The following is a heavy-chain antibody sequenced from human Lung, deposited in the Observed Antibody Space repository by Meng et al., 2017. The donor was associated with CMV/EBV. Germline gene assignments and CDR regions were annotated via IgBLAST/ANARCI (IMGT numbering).Heavy chain of an antibody. D-gene: IGHD3-3*01. CDR3: TRGGFLEWLSLTFDS. CDR2: IRNKDYDGTT. Sequence: GESLKISCTTSGFNFGDYTMSWVRQAPGKGLEWVGLIRNKDYDGTTEYAASVKDRFTISRNDPKSIAYLQMDSLRIEDTAVYYCTRGGFLEWLSLTFDSWGQGXLVTVSS. CDR1: GFNFGDYT. V-gene: IGHV3-49*04. J-gene: IGHJ4*02.